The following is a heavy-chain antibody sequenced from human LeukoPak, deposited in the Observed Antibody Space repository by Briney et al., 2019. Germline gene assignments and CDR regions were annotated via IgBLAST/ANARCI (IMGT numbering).Heavy chain of an antibody. J-gene: IGHJ6*02. D-gene: IGHD3-22*01. Sequence: SETLSLTCTVSGGSMSSYYWSWIRQPPGKGLEWIVYIYYSGSTNYNPSLKSRVTISVDTSKNHFSLKLSSVTAADTAVYYCARDRRYYDTSGTVYYDAMDVWGQGTTVTVSS. CDR3: ARDRRYYDTSGTVYYDAMDV. CDR2: IYYSGST. V-gene: IGHV4-59*01. CDR1: GGSMSSYY.